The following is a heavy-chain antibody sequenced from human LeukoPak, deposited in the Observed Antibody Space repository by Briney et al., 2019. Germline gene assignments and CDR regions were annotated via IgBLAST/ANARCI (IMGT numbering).Heavy chain of an antibody. Sequence: GRSLRLSCAASGFTFSSYGMHWVRQAPGKGLEWVAVISYDGSNKYYADSVKGRFTISRDNSKNTLYLQMNSLRAEDTAVYYCAKGGYDSSGYHFDYWGQGTLVTVSS. D-gene: IGHD3-22*01. CDR3: AKGGYDSSGYHFDY. CDR1: GFTFSSYG. J-gene: IGHJ4*02. CDR2: ISYDGSNK. V-gene: IGHV3-30*18.